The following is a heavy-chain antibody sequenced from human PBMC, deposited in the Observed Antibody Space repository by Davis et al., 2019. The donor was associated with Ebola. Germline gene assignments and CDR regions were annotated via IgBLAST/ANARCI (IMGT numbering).Heavy chain of an antibody. J-gene: IGHJ6*02. Sequence: GESLKISCAASGFTFSSYGMHWVRQAPGKGLEWVAVISYDGSNKYYADSVKGRFTISRDNSKNTLYLQMNSLRAEDTAVYYCVRPPAAEGYYYYYYGMDVWGQGTTVTVSS. V-gene: IGHV3-30*03. CDR1: GFTFSSYG. CDR3: VRPPAAEGYYYYYYGMDV. CDR2: ISYDGSNK. D-gene: IGHD6-13*01.